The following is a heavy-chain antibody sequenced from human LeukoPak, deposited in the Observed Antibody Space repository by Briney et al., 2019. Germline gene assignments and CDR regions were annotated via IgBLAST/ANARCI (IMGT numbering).Heavy chain of an antibody. CDR3: ARVQSGSDYKYYYYMDV. V-gene: IGHV7-4-1*02. D-gene: IGHD1-26*01. CDR2: INTNTGNP. Sequence: ASVKVSCKASGYTFTSYDINWVRQATGQGPEWMGWINTNTGNPTYAQGFTGRFVFSLDTSVSTAYLQISSLKAEDTAVYYCARVQSGSDYKYYYYMDVWGKGTTVTVPS. J-gene: IGHJ6*03. CDR1: GYTFTSYD.